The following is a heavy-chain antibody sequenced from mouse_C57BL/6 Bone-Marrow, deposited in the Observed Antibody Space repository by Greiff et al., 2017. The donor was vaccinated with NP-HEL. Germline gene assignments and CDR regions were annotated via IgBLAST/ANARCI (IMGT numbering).Heavy chain of an antibody. CDR3: AREGSSGYVKAMDY. CDR2: INYDGSST. CDR1: GFTFSDYY. J-gene: IGHJ4*01. Sequence: EVKLVESEGGLVQPGSSMKLSCTASGFTFSDYYMAWVRQVPEKGLEWVANINYDGSSTYYLDSLKSRFIISRDNAKNILYLQMSSLQSEDTATYYCAREGSSGYVKAMDYWGQGTSVTVSS. D-gene: IGHD3-2*02. V-gene: IGHV5-16*01.